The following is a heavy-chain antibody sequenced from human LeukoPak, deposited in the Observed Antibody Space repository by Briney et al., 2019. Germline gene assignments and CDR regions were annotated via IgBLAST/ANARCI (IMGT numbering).Heavy chain of an antibody. D-gene: IGHD3-10*01. Sequence: GESLNISCKGSGYSFITYWIGWVRQMPGKGLEWMGIIYPGDSDTRYSPSFQGQVTISADKSISTAYLQWSSLKASDTAIYYCAKTAGVYYYYMDVGGKGPRSPSP. CDR2: IYPGDSDT. J-gene: IGHJ6*03. V-gene: IGHV5-51*03. CDR3: AKTAGVYYYYMDV. CDR1: GYSFITYW.